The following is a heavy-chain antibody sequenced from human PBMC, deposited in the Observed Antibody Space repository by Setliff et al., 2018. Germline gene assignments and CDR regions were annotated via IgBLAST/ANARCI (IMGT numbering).Heavy chain of an antibody. D-gene: IGHD3-22*01. CDR1: GGSISSSSYY. CDR2: IYHSGST. V-gene: IGHV4-39*01. J-gene: IGHJ5*02. CDR3: ARHGYYDSSGYSNWFDP. Sequence: PSETLSLTCTVSGGSISSSSYYWGWIRQPPGKGLEWIGSIYHSGSTYYNPSLKSRVTISVDTSKNQFSLKLSSVTAADTAVYYCARHGYYDSSGYSNWFDPWGQGTLVTVSS.